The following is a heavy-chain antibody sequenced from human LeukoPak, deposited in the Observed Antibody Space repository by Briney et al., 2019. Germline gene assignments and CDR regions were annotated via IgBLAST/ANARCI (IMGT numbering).Heavy chain of an antibody. Sequence: SETLSLTCTVSGGSISSGGYYWSWIRQHPGKGLEWIGYIYYSGSTNYNPSLKSRVTISVDTSKNQFSLKLSSVTAADTAVYYCARGGSYWIFDYWGQGTLVTVSS. CDR2: IYYSGST. D-gene: IGHD1-26*01. CDR1: GGSISSGGYY. CDR3: ARGGSYWIFDY. J-gene: IGHJ4*02. V-gene: IGHV4-61*08.